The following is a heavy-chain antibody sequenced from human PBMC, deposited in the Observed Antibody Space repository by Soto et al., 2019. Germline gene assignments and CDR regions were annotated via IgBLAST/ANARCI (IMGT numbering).Heavy chain of an antibody. Sequence: GGSLRLSCAASGFTVSSNYMSWVRQAPGKGLEWVSVIYSGGSTYYADSVKGRFTISRHNSKNTLYLQMNSLRAEDTAVYYFARDSVYSGYDGYYYYYGMDVWGQGTTVTVSS. CDR3: ARDSVYSGYDGYYYYYGMDV. CDR2: IYSGGST. D-gene: IGHD5-12*01. J-gene: IGHJ6*02. CDR1: GFTVSSNY. V-gene: IGHV3-53*04.